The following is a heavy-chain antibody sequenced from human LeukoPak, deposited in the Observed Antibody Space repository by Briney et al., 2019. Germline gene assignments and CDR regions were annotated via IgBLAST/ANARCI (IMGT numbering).Heavy chain of an antibody. D-gene: IGHD2-15*01. J-gene: IGHJ4*02. CDR1: GFTFSSYW. Sequence: GGSLRLSCAASGFTFSSYWMHWVRQAPGKGLVWVSRINSDGSSTSYADSVKGRFTISRDNAKNTLYLQMNSLRAEDTAVYCCAKLTGWIVVVAVDYWGQGALVTVSS. CDR3: AKLTGWIVVVAVDY. V-gene: IGHV3-74*01. CDR2: INSDGSST.